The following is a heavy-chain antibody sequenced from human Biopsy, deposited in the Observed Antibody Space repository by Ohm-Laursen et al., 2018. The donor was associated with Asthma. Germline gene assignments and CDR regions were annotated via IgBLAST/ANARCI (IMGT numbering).Heavy chain of an antibody. D-gene: IGHD3-22*01. J-gene: IGHJ4*02. Sequence: PGTLSLTCDVSGGSISVSSWWSWVRQPPGRGLEWIGQIYHLGNANYNPSLKSRVTMSEDKSKNQFSLKLTSVTAADTAVYFCARRWRSYDSSNYYLDQWGQGTLVTVSS. CDR3: ARRWRSYDSSNYYLDQ. CDR2: IYHLGNA. CDR1: GGSISVSSW. V-gene: IGHV4-4*01.